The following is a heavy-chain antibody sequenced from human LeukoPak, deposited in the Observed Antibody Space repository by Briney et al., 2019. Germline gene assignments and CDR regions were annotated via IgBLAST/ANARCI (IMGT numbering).Heavy chain of an antibody. Sequence: ASVKVSCKASGYSFTGYYIHWVRQAPGQGLEWMGWVNSNIGDTYYAQKFRGRLVITRDKSITTVHMELSSLRSNDTAVYYCARDVLGYDSSASDWGQGTLVTVSS. CDR3: ARDVLGYDSSASD. CDR2: VNSNIGDT. D-gene: IGHD3-22*01. CDR1: GYSFTGYY. J-gene: IGHJ4*02. V-gene: IGHV1-2*02.